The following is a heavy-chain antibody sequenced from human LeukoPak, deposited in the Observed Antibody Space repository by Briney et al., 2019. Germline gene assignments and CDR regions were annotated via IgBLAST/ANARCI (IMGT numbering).Heavy chain of an antibody. D-gene: IGHD3-22*01. CDR2: INHSGST. CDR3: ARSPYYYDSSGYYFDY. V-gene: IGHV4-34*01. J-gene: IGHJ4*02. CDR1: GGSFSGYY. Sequence: SETPSLTCAVYGGSFSGYYWSWIRQPPGKGLEWIGEINHSGSTNYNPSLKSRVTISVDTSKNQFSLKLSSVTAADTAVYYCARSPYYYDSSGYYFDYWGQGTLVTVSS.